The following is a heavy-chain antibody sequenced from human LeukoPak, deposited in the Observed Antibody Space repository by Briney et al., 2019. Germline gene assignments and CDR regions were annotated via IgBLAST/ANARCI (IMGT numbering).Heavy chain of an antibody. CDR1: GFTFSSYA. Sequence: PGGSLRLSCAASGFTFSSYAMHWVRQAPGKGLEWVAVISYDGSNKYYADSVKGRFTISRDNSKNTLYLQMNSLRAEDTAVYYCARDATMIVPPSLSYYYYYYMDVWGKGTTVTVSS. J-gene: IGHJ6*03. CDR3: ARDATMIVPPSLSYYYYYYMDV. D-gene: IGHD3-22*01. V-gene: IGHV3-30-3*01. CDR2: ISYDGSNK.